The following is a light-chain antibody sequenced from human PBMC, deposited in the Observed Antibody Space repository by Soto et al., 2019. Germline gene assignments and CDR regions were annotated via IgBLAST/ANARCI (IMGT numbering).Light chain of an antibody. Sequence: EIVMTQSPVTLSVSAGERATLSCRASQSVRRNLAWYQQKPGQAPRLLIYDASHRATGIPARFSGSGSGTDFTLTISSLEPEDFAVYYCQQRSNWPPWTFGQGTKVDI. CDR2: DAS. V-gene: IGKV3-11*01. J-gene: IGKJ1*01. CDR3: QQRSNWPPWT. CDR1: QSVRRN.